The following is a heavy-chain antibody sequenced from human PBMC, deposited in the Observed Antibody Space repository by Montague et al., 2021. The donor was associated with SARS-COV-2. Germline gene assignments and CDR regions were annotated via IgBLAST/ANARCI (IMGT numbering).Heavy chain of an antibody. J-gene: IGHJ4*02. CDR1: GDSFTNNYY. Sequence: SETLSLTCTVSGDSFTNNYYWGWIRQPPGKVLEWIGTIYHSGTTYYNSSLNRRATISVDTSNNLVSLKLTFVTAADTAVYYCARRHIVASNRAFDYWGQGTLVTVPS. CDR2: IYHSGTT. CDR3: ARRHIVASNRAFDY. D-gene: IGHD2-21*01. V-gene: IGHV4-38-2*02.